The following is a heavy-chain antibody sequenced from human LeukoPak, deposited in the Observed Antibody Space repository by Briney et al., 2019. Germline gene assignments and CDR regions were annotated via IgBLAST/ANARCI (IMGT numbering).Heavy chain of an antibody. Sequence: GASVKASCKASGGTFSSYAISWVRQAPGQGLEWMGGIIPIFGTANYAQKFQGRVTITADKSTSTAYMEPSSLRSEDTAVYYCARESREYYYDSSGYPPVYFDYWGQGTLVTVSS. J-gene: IGHJ4*02. CDR2: IIPIFGTA. D-gene: IGHD3-22*01. V-gene: IGHV1-69*06. CDR1: GGTFSSYA. CDR3: ARESREYYYDSSGYPPVYFDY.